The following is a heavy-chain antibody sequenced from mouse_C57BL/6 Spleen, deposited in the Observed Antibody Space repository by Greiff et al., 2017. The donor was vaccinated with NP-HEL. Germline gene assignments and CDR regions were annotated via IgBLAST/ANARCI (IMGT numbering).Heavy chain of an antibody. Sequence: EVHLVESGGGLVQPGGSLKLSCAASGFTFSDYGMAWVRQAPRKGPEWVAFISNLAYSIYYADTVTGRFTISRENAKNTLYLEMSSLRSEDTAMYYCARPLTGGGFAYWGQGTLVTVSA. CDR3: ARPLTGGGFAY. V-gene: IGHV5-15*01. J-gene: IGHJ3*01. D-gene: IGHD4-1*01. CDR1: GFTFSDYG. CDR2: ISNLAYSI.